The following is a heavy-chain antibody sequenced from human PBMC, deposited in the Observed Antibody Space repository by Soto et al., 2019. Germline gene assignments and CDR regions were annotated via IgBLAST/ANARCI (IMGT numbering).Heavy chain of an antibody. CDR3: AKGGFCSSTSCYSPEYYYYYYGMDV. Sequence: AGGSLRLSCAASGFTFSSYGMHWVRQAPGKGLEWVAVISYDGSNKYYADSVKGRFTISRDNSKNTLYLQMNSLRAEDTAVYYCAKGGFCSSTSCYSPEYYYYYYGMDVWGQGTTVTVSS. D-gene: IGHD2-2*01. CDR1: GFTFSSYG. V-gene: IGHV3-30*18. CDR2: ISYDGSNK. J-gene: IGHJ6*02.